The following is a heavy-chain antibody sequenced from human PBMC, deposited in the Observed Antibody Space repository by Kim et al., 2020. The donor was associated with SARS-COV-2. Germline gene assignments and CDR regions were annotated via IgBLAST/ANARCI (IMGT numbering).Heavy chain of an antibody. Sequence: SETLSLTCAVYGGSFSGYYWSWIRQPPGKGLEWIGEINHSGSTNYNPSLKSRVTISVDTSKNQFSLKLSSVTAADTAVYYCARGRGFEYSSSSGDNWFDPWGQGTLVTVSS. J-gene: IGHJ5*02. CDR3: ARGRGFEYSSSSGDNWFDP. CDR2: INHSGST. CDR1: GGSFSGYY. D-gene: IGHD6-6*01. V-gene: IGHV4-34*01.